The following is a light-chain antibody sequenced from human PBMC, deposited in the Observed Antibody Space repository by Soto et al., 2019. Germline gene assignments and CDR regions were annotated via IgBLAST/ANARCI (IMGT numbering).Light chain of an antibody. CDR2: DAS. Sequence: DIQMTQSPSTLSASVGDRVTITCRASQGISSWLAWYQQKPGKAPKLLIYDASSLESGVPSRFSGSGSGTEFTLTISSLQPDDFATYYCQHYNSYPWTFGQGTKVEIK. CDR1: QGISSW. CDR3: QHYNSYPWT. J-gene: IGKJ1*01. V-gene: IGKV1-5*01.